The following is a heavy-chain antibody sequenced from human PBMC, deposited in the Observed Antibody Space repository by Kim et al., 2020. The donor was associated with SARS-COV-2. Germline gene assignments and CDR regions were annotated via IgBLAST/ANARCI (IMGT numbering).Heavy chain of an antibody. J-gene: IGHJ4*02. CDR2: IYYSGST. V-gene: IGHV4-39*01. CDR1: GGSISSSSYY. CDR3: AGQMSMMVVVIIKPGPLYY. Sequence: SETLSLTCTVSGGSISSSSYYWGWIRQPPGKGLEWIGSIYYSGSTYYNPSLKIRVTISVDTSKNQFSLKLSSVTAADTAVYYCAGQMSMMVVVIIKPGPLYYWGQGTLVTVAS. D-gene: IGHD3-22*01.